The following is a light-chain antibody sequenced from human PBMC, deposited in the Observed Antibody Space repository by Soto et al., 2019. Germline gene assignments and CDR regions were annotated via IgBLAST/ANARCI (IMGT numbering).Light chain of an antibody. Sequence: QSALTQPASVSGSPGQSITISCTGGSSDVGGYNLVSWFQHHPGKAPKLIIYEVTKRPSGLSTCFSGSRSGNTASLTISGLQAEDEADYYCCSYAATNTWVFGGGTKLTVL. CDR2: EVT. CDR1: SSDVGGYNL. V-gene: IGLV2-23*02. J-gene: IGLJ3*02. CDR3: CSYAATNTWV.